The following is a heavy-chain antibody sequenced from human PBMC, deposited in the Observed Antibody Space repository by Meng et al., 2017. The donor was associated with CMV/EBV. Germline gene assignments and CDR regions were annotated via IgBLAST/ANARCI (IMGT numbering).Heavy chain of an antibody. Sequence: SETLSLTCTVSGGSISSYYWSWIRQPPGKGLEWIGYIYYSGSTNYNPSLKSRVTISVDTSKDQFSLKLSSVTAADTDVYYCASEGYCSGGSCYSTYYYGMDVWGQGTTVTVSS. CDR3: ASEGYCSGGSCYSTYYYGMDV. D-gene: IGHD2-15*01. J-gene: IGHJ6*02. CDR1: GGSISSYY. CDR2: IYYSGST. V-gene: IGHV4-59*01.